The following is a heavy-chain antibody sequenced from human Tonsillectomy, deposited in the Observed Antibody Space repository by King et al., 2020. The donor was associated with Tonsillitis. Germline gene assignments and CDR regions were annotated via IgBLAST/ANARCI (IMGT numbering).Heavy chain of an antibody. D-gene: IGHD1-26*01. Sequence: VQLVESGGGLVQPGGSLRLSCASSGFTFSSYAMSWVRQAPGKGLEWVSAISGCGGSTYYADSVKGRFTISRDNSQNTLCLQMNSLRAEDTAVYYCAKGGLGGSYPFDYWGQGTLVTVSS. CDR3: AKGGLGGSYPFDY. V-gene: IGHV3-23*04. J-gene: IGHJ4*02. CDR2: ISGCGGST. CDR1: GFTFSSYA.